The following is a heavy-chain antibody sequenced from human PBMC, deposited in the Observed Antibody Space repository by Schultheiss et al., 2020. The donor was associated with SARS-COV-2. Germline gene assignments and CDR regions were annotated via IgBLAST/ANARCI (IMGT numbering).Heavy chain of an antibody. J-gene: IGHJ6*02. V-gene: IGHV4-59*08. D-gene: IGHD3-16*01. Sequence: SQTLSLTCTVSGGSIYNYYWSWIRQPPGKGLEWIGYISYSGSTNYNPSLKSRVTISVDTSKNQFSLKLSSVTAADTAVYYCARHGGSNYVVAYYYGMDVWGQGTTVTVSS. CDR2: ISYSGST. CDR1: GGSIYNYY. CDR3: ARHGGSNYVVAYYYGMDV.